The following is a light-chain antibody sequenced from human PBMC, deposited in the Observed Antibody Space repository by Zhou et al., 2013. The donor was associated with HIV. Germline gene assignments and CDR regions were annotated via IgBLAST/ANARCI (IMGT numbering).Light chain of an antibody. CDR3: QQLNTYPLT. J-gene: IGKJ4*01. Sequence: DIQVTQSPSSLSASAGDRVTITCRASQDIRDELAWYQQKPGTVPKLLIYAASTLQSGVPSRFIGSGSGTYFTLTINGLRPEDFATYYCQQLNTYPLTFGGGTKVEIK. CDR2: AAS. CDR1: QDIRDE. V-gene: IGKV1-9*01.